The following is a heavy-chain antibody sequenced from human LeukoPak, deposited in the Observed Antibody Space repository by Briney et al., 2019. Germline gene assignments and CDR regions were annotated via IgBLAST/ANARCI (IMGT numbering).Heavy chain of an antibody. V-gene: IGHV4-39*07. D-gene: IGHD1-26*01. CDR3: ARGASGSYSSRDFDH. J-gene: IGHJ4*02. CDR2: INHSGST. Sequence: PSETLSLTCTVSGASISSGGYYWSWIRQPPGKGLEWIGEINHSGSTNYNPSLKSRVTISVDTSKNQFSLKLSSVTAADTAVYYCARGASGSYSSRDFDHWGQGTLVTVSS. CDR1: GASISSGGYY.